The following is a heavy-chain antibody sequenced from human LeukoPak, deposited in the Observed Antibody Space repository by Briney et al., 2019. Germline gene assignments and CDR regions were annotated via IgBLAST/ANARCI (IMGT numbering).Heavy chain of an antibody. J-gene: IGHJ3*02. D-gene: IGHD3-10*01. CDR2: IYPADSET. CDR3: ASRRGLGSYDAFDI. V-gene: IGHV5-51*01. CDR1: GYDFSTYW. Sequence: GESLKVSCKGSGYDFSTYWIGWVRQMPGKGLEWMGTIYPADSETRYSPSFQGQVTISADKSINTAYLQWSTLKASDTAMYYCASRRGLGSYDAFDIWGQGTMVTVSS.